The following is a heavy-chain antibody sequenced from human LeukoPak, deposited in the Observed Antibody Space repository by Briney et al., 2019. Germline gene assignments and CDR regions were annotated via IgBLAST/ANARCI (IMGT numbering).Heavy chain of an antibody. CDR2: INGDGRST. CDR1: GFTFSYYW. J-gene: IGHJ4*02. V-gene: IGHV3-74*01. D-gene: IGHD3-22*01. Sequence: PGGSLRLSCAASGFTFSYYWMHWVRQAPGKGLVWVSRINGDGRSTNYADSVKGRFTISRDNAKNTLFLQMNSLRAEDTALYYCARDLRVVITGSFDSWGQGTLVTVSS. CDR3: ARDLRVVITGSFDS.